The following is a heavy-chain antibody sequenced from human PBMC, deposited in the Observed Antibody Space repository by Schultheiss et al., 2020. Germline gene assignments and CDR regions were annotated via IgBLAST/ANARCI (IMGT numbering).Heavy chain of an antibody. V-gene: IGHV4-59*01. CDR3: ARGRDSSSWYRYYYYGMDV. CDR1: GGSISSYY. Sequence: SETLSLTCTVSGGSISSYYWSWIRQPPGKGLEWIGYIYYSGSTNYNPSLKSRVTISVDTSKNQFSLKLSSVTAADTAVYYCARGRDSSSWYRYYYYGMDVWGQGTTVTVSS. D-gene: IGHD6-13*01. CDR2: IYYSGST. J-gene: IGHJ6*02.